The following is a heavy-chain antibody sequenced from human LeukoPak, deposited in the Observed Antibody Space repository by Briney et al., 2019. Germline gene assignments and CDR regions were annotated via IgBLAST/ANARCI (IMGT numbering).Heavy chain of an antibody. J-gene: IGHJ6*03. D-gene: IGHD3-10*01. V-gene: IGHV4-39*07. CDR3: ARVAKHFRGPLSYYYVDV. Sequence: PSETLSLTCTVSGGSISSSSYYWGWIRQPPGKGLEWIGSIYYTGSTNYNPSLKSRVSISVDASKKLFSLMLTSVTAADTAVYYCARVAKHFRGPLSYYYVDVWGTGTTVTISS. CDR1: GGSISSSSYY. CDR2: IYYTGST.